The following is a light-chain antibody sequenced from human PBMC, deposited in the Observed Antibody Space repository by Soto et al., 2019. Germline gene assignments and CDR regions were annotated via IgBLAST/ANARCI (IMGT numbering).Light chain of an antibody. CDR2: GAS. J-gene: IGKJ3*01. V-gene: IGKV3-15*01. CDR1: QSVGNN. CDR3: QQYNNWHFT. Sequence: EIVMTQSPATLSVSPGERATLSCRASQSVGNNLAWDQQKPGPAPRLLIHGASTRATGIPARFRGSGVGTDFTLTISRLQSEDFAVYYCQQYNNWHFTFGPGTKVDIK.